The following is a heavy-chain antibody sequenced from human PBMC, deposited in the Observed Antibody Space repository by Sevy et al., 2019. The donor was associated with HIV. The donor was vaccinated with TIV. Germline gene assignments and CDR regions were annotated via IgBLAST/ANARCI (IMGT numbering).Heavy chain of an antibody. V-gene: IGHV3-7*01. D-gene: IGHD1-26*01. CDR1: GFTFSSNW. Sequence: GGSLRLSCAASGFTFSSNWMSWVRQAPGKGLEWVANIKQDGSEIYYVDSVKGRFTISRDNAKNSLYLQMSSLRAEDTAVYYCARERGISFIVGATKGAFDIWGQGTMVTVSS. J-gene: IGHJ3*02. CDR3: ARERGISFIVGATKGAFDI. CDR2: IKQDGSEI.